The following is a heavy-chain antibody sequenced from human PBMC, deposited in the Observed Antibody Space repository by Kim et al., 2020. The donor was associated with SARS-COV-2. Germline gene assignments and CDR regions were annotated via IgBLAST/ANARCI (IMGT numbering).Heavy chain of an antibody. V-gene: IGHV1-69*01. Sequence: SQGRFTITADESTSTAYMELSSLRSEDTAVYYCARESGITMVRGDMDFDYWGQGTLVTVSS. J-gene: IGHJ4*02. D-gene: IGHD3-10*01. CDR3: ARESGITMVRGDMDFDY.